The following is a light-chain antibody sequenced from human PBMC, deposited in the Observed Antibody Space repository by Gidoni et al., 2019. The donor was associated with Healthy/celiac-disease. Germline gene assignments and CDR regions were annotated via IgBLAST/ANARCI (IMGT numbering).Light chain of an antibody. CDR2: AAS. CDR1: QSISSY. CDR3: QQSYSTPAWM. Sequence: DIQMTQSPSSLSASVGDRVTITCRASQSISSYLNWYQQKPGKAPQLLIYAASSLQSGVPSRFSGSGSGTDFTLIISSLQPEDFATYYCQQSYSTPAWMFGQXTKVEIK. V-gene: IGKV1-39*01. J-gene: IGKJ1*01.